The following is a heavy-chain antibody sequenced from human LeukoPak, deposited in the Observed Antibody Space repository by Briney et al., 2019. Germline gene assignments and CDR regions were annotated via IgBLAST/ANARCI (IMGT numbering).Heavy chain of an antibody. CDR1: GGSFSGYY. CDR2: INHSEST. J-gene: IGHJ6*03. Sequence: SETLSLTCAVYGGSFSGYYWTWIRQPPGKGLEWLGEINHSESTNYNPSLKSRVTISVDTSKNQFSLKLSSVTAADTAVYFCVRSRVDPDYYYYSMDVWGKGTTVTVSS. V-gene: IGHV4-34*01. CDR3: VRSRVDPDYYYYSMDV.